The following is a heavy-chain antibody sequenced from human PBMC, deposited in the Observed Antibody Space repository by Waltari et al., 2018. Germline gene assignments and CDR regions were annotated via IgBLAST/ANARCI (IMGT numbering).Heavy chain of an antibody. CDR3: ARGNSPMIVVALPGAFDI. Sequence: QVQLQESGPGLVKPSETLSLTCTVSGGSISSYYWSWIRQPPGKGLEWIGYIYYSGSTNYNPSLKSRVTISVDTSKNQVSLKLSSVTAADTAVYYCARGNSPMIVVALPGAFDIWGQGTMVTVSS. D-gene: IGHD3-22*01. J-gene: IGHJ3*02. CDR1: GGSISSYY. V-gene: IGHV4-59*01. CDR2: IYYSGST.